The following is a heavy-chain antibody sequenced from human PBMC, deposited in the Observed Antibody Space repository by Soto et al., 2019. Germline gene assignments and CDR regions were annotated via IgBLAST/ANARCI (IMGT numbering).Heavy chain of an antibody. CDR3: TTELGATIAFDI. CDR1: WFTFSNAG. CDR2: IKSKTDGGTT. D-gene: IGHD5-12*01. J-gene: IGHJ3*02. V-gene: IGHV3-15*07. Sequence: GFMRHSCAASWFTFSNAGMNGVRKDQGKGLEWVGRIKSKTDGGTTDYAAPVKGRFTISRDDSKNTLYLQMNSLKTEDTAVYYCTTELGATIAFDIWGQGTMVTVSS.